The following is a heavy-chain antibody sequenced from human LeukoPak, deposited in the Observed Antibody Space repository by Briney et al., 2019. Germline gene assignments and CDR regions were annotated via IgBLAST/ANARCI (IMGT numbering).Heavy chain of an antibody. Sequence: GASVKVSCKASRYTFTGYYMDWVRQAPGQGLEWMGRIIPILGIANYAQKFQGRVTITADKSTSTAYMELSSLRSEDTAAYYCARDWGYSSGWLEDYWGQGTLVTVSS. J-gene: IGHJ4*02. D-gene: IGHD6-19*01. CDR1: RYTFTGYY. CDR2: IIPILGIA. V-gene: IGHV1-69*04. CDR3: ARDWGYSSGWLEDY.